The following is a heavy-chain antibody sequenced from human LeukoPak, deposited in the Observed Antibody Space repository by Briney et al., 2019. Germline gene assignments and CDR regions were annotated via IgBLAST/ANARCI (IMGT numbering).Heavy chain of an antibody. CDR3: ARGGRMVRGVIRPLGGLN. V-gene: IGHV5-51*01. Sequence: GESLKISCKGSGYSFTSYWIGWVRQMPGKGLEWMGIIYPGDSDTRYSPSFQGQVTISADKSISTAYLQWSSLKASDTAMYYCARGGRMVRGVIRPLGGLNWGQGTLVTVSS. CDR1: GYSFTSYW. J-gene: IGHJ4*02. CDR2: IYPGDSDT. D-gene: IGHD3-10*01.